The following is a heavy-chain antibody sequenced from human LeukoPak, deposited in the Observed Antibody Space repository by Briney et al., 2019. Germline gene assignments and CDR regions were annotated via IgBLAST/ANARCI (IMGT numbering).Heavy chain of an antibody. D-gene: IGHD3-16*01. CDR2: IYDSGST. J-gene: IGHJ5*02. Sequence: NPSETLSLTCVVYGGSFSGYYWSWIRQPPGKGLEWIGSIYDSGSTYYNPSLKSRVTISVDTSKNQFSLKLNSVTAADTAVYYCARHYGPWGQGTLVTVSS. CDR3: ARHYGP. V-gene: IGHV4-34*01. CDR1: GGSFSGYY.